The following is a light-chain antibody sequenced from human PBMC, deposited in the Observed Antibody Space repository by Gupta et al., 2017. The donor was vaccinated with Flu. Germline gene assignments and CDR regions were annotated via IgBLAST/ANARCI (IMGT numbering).Light chain of an antibody. CDR1: QSVSSY. CDR3: QQRSNWPPIT. Sequence: EIVLTQSPATLSLSPGERATLSCRASQSVSSYLAWYKQKPGQAPRLLIYDASNRATGIPARFSGSGCGKDLTLTISSREPEDFAVYYCQQRSNWPPITFGQGTQLEIK. J-gene: IGKJ5*01. CDR2: DAS. V-gene: IGKV3-11*01.